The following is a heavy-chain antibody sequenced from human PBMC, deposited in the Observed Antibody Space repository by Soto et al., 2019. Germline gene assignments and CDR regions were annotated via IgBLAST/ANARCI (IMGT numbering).Heavy chain of an antibody. D-gene: IGHD3-22*01. J-gene: IGHJ6*02. CDR3: AKGKVAYDNSVIQYFSYFPMNV. CDR2: ISGGGGTT. Sequence: VGSLRLSCASSEFTFSSYAMNCVRQSPGKWLEWVSVISGGGGTTYYADSVKGRFRISRDNSKNTLYLQMNSLRVEDTAVYYCAKGKVAYDNSVIQYFSYFPMNVWGQRTSVTVSS. V-gene: IGHV3-23*01. CDR1: EFTFSSYA.